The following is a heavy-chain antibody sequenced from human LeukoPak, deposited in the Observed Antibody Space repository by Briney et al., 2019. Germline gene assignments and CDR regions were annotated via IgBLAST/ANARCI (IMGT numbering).Heavy chain of an antibody. CDR2: TYYRSTWYN. CDR1: GDSVSSNSVT. Sequence: SQTLSLTCAISGDSVSSNSVTWNWIRQSPSRGLEWLGRTYYRSTWYNDYAVSVRGRITVNPDTSKNQFSLKLSSVTAADTAVYYCARAPSSGYYSFWGQGTLVTVSS. CDR3: ARAPSSGYYSF. V-gene: IGHV6-1*01. J-gene: IGHJ4*02. D-gene: IGHD3-22*01.